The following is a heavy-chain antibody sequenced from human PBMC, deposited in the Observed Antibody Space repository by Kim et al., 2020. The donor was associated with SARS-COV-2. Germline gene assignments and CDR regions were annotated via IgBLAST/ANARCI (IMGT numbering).Heavy chain of an antibody. Sequence: GGSLRLSCAASGFTFSSYWVHWVRQAPGKGLEWVSQIIEDASATTYADSVKGRFTISRDNAKNMLYLQMNSLRAEDTAVYYCARSRWPYYFDSWGQGTLVTVSS. J-gene: IGHJ4*02. CDR1: GFTFSSYW. CDR3: ARSRWPYYFDS. CDR2: IIEDASAT. D-gene: IGHD2-15*01. V-gene: IGHV3-74*01.